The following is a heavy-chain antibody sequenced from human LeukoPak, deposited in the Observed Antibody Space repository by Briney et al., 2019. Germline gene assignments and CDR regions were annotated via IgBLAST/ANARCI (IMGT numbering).Heavy chain of an antibody. J-gene: IGHJ3*02. V-gene: IGHV4-59*12. CDR1: GVSISSYF. Sequence: SETLSLNCTVSGVSISSYFWSWLRQPPGKGLEWIGYIHYTGSTNYNPSLKSRVTISVDTSKKQFSLKLSSVTAADAAWFYCGRERCRGGKCYPNVFDIWGQRTMVTLSS. D-gene: IGHD2-15*01. CDR2: IHYTGST. CDR3: GRERCRGGKCYPNVFDI.